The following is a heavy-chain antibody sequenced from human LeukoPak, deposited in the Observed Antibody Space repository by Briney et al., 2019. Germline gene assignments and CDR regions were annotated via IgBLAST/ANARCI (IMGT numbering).Heavy chain of an antibody. CDR3: ARHYGDYTYYFDY. CDR1: GFTFNSYA. Sequence: GGSLRLSCAASGFTFNSYAMSWVRQAPGKGLEWVSAISGSGGSTYYADSVKGRFTISRDNSKNTLYLQLNSLRAEDTAVYYCARHYGDYTYYFDYWGQGTLVTVSS. J-gene: IGHJ4*02. CDR2: ISGSGGST. V-gene: IGHV3-23*01. D-gene: IGHD4-17*01.